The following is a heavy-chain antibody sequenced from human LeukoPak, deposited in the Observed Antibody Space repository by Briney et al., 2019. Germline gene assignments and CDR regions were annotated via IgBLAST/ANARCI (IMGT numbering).Heavy chain of an antibody. D-gene: IGHD2-2*01. V-gene: IGHV1-8*01. CDR3: ARAVRYCSSTSCSYYFDY. CDR1: GYTFTSYD. J-gene: IGHJ4*02. CDR2: MNPNSGNT. Sequence: ASVNVSCKASGYTFTSYDINWVRQATGQGLEWMGWMNPNSGNTGYAQKFQGRVTMTRNTSISTAYMELSSLRSEDTAVYYCARAVRYCSSTSCSYYFDYWGQGTLVTVSS.